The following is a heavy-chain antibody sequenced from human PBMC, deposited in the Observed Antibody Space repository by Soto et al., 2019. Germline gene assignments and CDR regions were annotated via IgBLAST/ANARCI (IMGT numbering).Heavy chain of an antibody. CDR1: GGSISSSSYY. CDR3: AREAPRGLEVAGKFDY. J-gene: IGHJ4*02. V-gene: IGHV4-39*02. D-gene: IGHD6-19*01. Sequence: QLLLQESGPGLVKPSETLSLNCTVSGGSISSSSYYWGWIRQPPGKGLEWIGSIYFSGTTDYNLSLKSLVTISVDTSKNQFSLKVTSVTAADTAVYYCAREAPRGLEVAGKFDYWGQGTLVTVSS. CDR2: IYFSGTT.